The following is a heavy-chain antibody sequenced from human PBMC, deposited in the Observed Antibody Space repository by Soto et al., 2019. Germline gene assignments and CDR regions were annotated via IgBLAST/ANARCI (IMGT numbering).Heavy chain of an antibody. J-gene: IGHJ6*02. V-gene: IGHV1-69*01. D-gene: IGHD6-19*01. CDR1: GGTSSSYA. Sequence: ESSVQVSCKASGGTSSSYAISWVRQAPGQGLEWMGGIIPIFGTANYAQTFQGRVTITADESTSTAYMELSSLRSEDTAVYYCATPNVMRTPPVAVDYYYYGMDVWGQGTTVTSP. CDR2: IIPIFGTA. CDR3: ATPNVMRTPPVAVDYYYYGMDV.